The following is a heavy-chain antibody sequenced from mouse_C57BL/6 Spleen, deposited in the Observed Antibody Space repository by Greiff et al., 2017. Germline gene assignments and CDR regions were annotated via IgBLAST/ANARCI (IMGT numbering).Heavy chain of an antibody. Sequence: VQLQQSVAELVRPGASVKLSCTASGFNITNTYMHWVKQRPEQGLEWIGRIDPANGNTKYAPKFQGKATITADTSSNTAYLQLSSLTSEDTAIYYGARPAVTTVVANFDYWGQGTTLTVSS. CDR2: IDPANGNT. V-gene: IGHV14-3*01. CDR3: ARPAVTTVVANFDY. J-gene: IGHJ2*01. CDR1: GFNITNTY. D-gene: IGHD1-1*01.